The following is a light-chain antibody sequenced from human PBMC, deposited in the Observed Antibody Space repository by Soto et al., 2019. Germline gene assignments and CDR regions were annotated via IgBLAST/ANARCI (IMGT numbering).Light chain of an antibody. CDR1: SSDVGGYNY. CDR3: SSYTSSSTLV. Sequence: QSALTQPASVSGSPGQSITISCTGTSSDVGGYNYVSWYQQHQGKAPKLMIYDASNRPSGVSNRFSGSKSGNTASLTISGLQAEDEADYYCSSYTSSSTLVFGGGTKVTVL. V-gene: IGLV2-14*01. CDR2: DAS. J-gene: IGLJ2*01.